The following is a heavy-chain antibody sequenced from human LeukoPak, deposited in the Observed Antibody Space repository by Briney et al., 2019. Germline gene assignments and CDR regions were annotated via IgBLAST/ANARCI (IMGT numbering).Heavy chain of an antibody. CDR2: IIPILGNT. CDR3: ARDIVAARTYAFDI. V-gene: IGHV1-69*10. CDR1: GGTFSNYA. D-gene: IGHD5-12*01. Sequence: SVRLSCKASGGTFSNYAISWVRQAPGQGLEWMARIIPILGNTNYAQKLQGRVTITADNSTSTAYMELSSLRSEDTAAYYCARDIVAARTYAFDIWGQGTMVTVSS. J-gene: IGHJ3*02.